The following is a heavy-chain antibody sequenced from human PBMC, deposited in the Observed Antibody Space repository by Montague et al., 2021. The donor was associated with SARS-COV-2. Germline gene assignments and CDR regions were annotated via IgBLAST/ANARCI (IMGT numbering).Heavy chain of an antibody. J-gene: IGHJ5*02. V-gene: IGHV3-30*03. Sequence: SLRLSCAASGFTFSYYGMFWVRQAPGKVPEWVALFPADGRNIYXXXSVKGRFTVSRDNSRDTLYLQMNSLRVEDTAMSYCARGLSGRFDLWGQGTLVTVSS. CDR1: GFTFSYYG. CDR3: ARGLSGRFDL. CDR2: FPADGRNI.